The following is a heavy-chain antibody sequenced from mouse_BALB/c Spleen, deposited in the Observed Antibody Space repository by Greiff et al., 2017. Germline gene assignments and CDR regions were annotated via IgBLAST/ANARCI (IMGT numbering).Heavy chain of an antibody. CDR2: ISYSGST. CDR3: ARWTTATYYYAMDY. Sequence: EVQLQESGPSLVKPSQTLSLTCSVTGDSITSGYWNWIRKFPGNKLEYMGYISYSGSTYYNPSLKSRISITRDTSKNQYYLQLNSVTTEDTATYYCARWTTATYYYAMDYWGQGTSVTVSS. J-gene: IGHJ4*01. V-gene: IGHV3-8*02. D-gene: IGHD1-2*01. CDR1: GDSITSGY.